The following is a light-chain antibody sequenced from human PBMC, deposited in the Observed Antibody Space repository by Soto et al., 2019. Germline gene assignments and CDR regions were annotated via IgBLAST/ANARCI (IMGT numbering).Light chain of an antibody. CDR1: QSVSSTF. CDR2: GAS. CDR3: QHYGSSPPLT. J-gene: IGKJ4*01. V-gene: IGKV3-20*01. Sequence: EFVLTQSPGTLSLSPGERATLSCRASQSVSSTFLAWYQQKPGQPPRLLIYGASTRGTGIPDRFSGSGSGTDFTLTISRLSPEDSAVYYCQHYGSSPPLTFGGGTKVEIK.